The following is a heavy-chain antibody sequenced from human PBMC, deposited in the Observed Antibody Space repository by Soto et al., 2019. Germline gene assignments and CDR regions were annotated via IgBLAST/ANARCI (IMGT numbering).Heavy chain of an antibody. J-gene: IGHJ6*02. CDR3: ARDLGAMVSYYYYGMDV. Sequence: QVQLVESGGGVVQPGRSLRLSCAAAGFTFSSYGMHWVRQAPGKGLEWVAVIWYDGSNKYYADSVKGRFTISRDNSKNTLYLQMNSLRAEDTAVYYCARDLGAMVSYYYYGMDVWGQGTTVTVSS. CDR1: GFTFSSYG. CDR2: IWYDGSNK. V-gene: IGHV3-33*01. D-gene: IGHD5-18*01.